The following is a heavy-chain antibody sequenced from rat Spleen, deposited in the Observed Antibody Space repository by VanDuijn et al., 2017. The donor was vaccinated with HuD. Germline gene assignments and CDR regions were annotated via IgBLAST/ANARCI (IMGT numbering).Heavy chain of an antibody. V-gene: IGHV5-19*01. D-gene: IGHD4-3*01. CDR3: AREGYNSGSLFDY. CDR1: GFTFSDYN. CDR2: ISPSGGTT. Sequence: EVQLVESGGGLVQPGRSLKLSCAASGFTFSDYNMAWVRQAPKKGLEWVAAISPSGGTTYYRDSVRGRFSISRDNAKSILYLQMDSLRSEDTATYYCAREGYNSGSLFDYWGQGVMVTVSS. J-gene: IGHJ2*01.